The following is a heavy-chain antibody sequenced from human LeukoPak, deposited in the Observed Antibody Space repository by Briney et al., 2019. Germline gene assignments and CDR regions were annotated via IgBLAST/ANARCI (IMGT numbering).Heavy chain of an antibody. V-gene: IGHV4-39*01. Sequence: SETLSLTCTVSGGSISNNNYYWGWIRQPPGKGLEWIGSIYYSGNTYYNPSLKSRVTISVDTSKNQFSLTLTSVTAADTAVYYCANCGYRGLFDYWGQGTLVTVSS. CDR2: IYYSGNT. CDR1: GGSISNNNYY. J-gene: IGHJ4*02. D-gene: IGHD5-12*01. CDR3: ANCGYRGLFDY.